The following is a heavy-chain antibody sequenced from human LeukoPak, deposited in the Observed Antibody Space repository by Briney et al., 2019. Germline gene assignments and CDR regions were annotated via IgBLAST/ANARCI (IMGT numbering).Heavy chain of an antibody. D-gene: IGHD5-18*01. J-gene: IGHJ6*02. CDR1: GFTFSSYG. CDR3: TRSWDTAMVSYYYGMDV. Sequence: PGGSLRLSCAASGFTFSSYGMHWVRQAPGKGLECVAVLSYDGSNKYYADSVKGRFTISRDDSKSIAYLQMNSLKTEDTAVYYCTRSWDTAMVSYYYGMDVWGQGTTVTVSS. V-gene: IGHV3-30*03. CDR2: LSYDGSNK.